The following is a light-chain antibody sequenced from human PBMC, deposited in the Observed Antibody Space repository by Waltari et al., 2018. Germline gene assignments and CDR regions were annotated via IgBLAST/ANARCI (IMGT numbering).Light chain of an antibody. CDR3: QQYDGEVVT. V-gene: IGKV3-20*01. CDR1: QSVTSIS. Sequence: EIVLTQSQATLSLSPGERATLSCRASQSVTSISLTWYQQKLGQAPRPLIYGTSSRATGIPDRFSGSGSGTDFTLTISRLEPEDFAIYYCQQYDGEVVTFGGGTKVEI. CDR2: GTS. J-gene: IGKJ4*01.